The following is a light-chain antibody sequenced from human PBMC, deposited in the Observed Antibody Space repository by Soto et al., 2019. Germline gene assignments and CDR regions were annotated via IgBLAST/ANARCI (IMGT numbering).Light chain of an antibody. V-gene: IGKV3-15*01. CDR1: QSISRLY. CDR3: QKYYNWPRT. CDR2: GAS. Sequence: VLTQSPGTLSLSPGEGATLSCRASQSISRLYLSWYQQKPCQAPRLLFYGASTGATGLPDRFSGSGSGTEFTLTINSLQAEDCAVYYCQKYYNWPRTCGQGTRLEIK. J-gene: IGKJ5*01.